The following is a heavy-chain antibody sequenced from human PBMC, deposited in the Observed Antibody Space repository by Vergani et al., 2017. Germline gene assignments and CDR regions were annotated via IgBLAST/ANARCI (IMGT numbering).Heavy chain of an antibody. V-gene: IGHV3-7*01. D-gene: IGHD3-22*01. J-gene: IGHJ4*02. CDR1: GFTFSSYW. CDR2: IKQDGSEK. Sequence: EVQLVESGGGLVQPGGSLRLSCAASGFTFSSYWMSWVRQAPGKGLEWVANIKQDGSEKYYVDSVKGRFTISRDNAKNSLYLQMDSLRAEDTAVYYCVRVYYYDSSACDYCGQGTLVTVSS. CDR3: VRVYYYDSSACDY.